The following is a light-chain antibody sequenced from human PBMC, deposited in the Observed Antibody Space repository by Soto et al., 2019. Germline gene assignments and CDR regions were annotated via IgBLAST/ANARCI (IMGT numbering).Light chain of an antibody. Sequence: EIVLTQSPATLSLSPGERATLSCRASQSVSSYLAWYQPKPGQAPRLPIYDASNRATGVPVRFSGSGSGTDFTLTISSLEPEDFAVYYCQQRNDWRRGTFGQGTRLAI. J-gene: IGKJ5*01. CDR1: QSVSSY. V-gene: IGKV3-11*01. CDR3: QQRNDWRRGT. CDR2: DAS.